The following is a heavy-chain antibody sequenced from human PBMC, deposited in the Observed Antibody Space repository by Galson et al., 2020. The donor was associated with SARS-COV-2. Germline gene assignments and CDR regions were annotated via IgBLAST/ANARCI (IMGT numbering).Heavy chain of an antibody. D-gene: IGHD1-26*01. V-gene: IGHV4-61*02. Sequence: SETLSLTCTVSGGSISSGDYYWNWIRQPAGKGLEWIGRIYANGITTYNPSLKSRVTMSVDTSKNQFSLNLGSLTAADTAVFYCARAYSGEGFGIWGQGAAVTVSS. CDR3: ARAYSGEGFGI. CDR2: IYANGIT. CDR1: GGSISSGDYY. J-gene: IGHJ3*02.